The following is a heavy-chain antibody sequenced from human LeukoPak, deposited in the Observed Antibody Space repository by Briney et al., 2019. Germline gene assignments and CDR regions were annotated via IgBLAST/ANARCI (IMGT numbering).Heavy chain of an antibody. CDR3: ASLMGYYYYYGMDV. D-gene: IGHD3-16*01. CDR2: IIPIFGTE. Sequence: ASVKVSCKASGGTFSSYAISWVRQAPGQGLEWMGGIIPIFGTENYAQKSQGRVTITADESTSTAYMELSSLRSEDTAVYYCASLMGYYYYYGMDVWGQGTTVTVSS. CDR1: GGTFSSYA. V-gene: IGHV1-69*13. J-gene: IGHJ6*02.